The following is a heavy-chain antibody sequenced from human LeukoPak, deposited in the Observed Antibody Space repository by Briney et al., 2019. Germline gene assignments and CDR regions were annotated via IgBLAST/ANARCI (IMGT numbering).Heavy chain of an antibody. CDR3: ARLDRDSVVVPAARDAFDI. D-gene: IGHD2-2*01. Sequence: SETLSLTCTVSGGSISSYYWSWIRQPPGKGLEWIGYIYYSGSTNYNPSLKSRVTISVDTSKNQFSLKLSSVTAADTAVYYCARLDRDSVVVPAARDAFDIWGQGTMVTVSS. CDR1: GGSISSYY. V-gene: IGHV4-59*01. J-gene: IGHJ3*02. CDR2: IYYSGST.